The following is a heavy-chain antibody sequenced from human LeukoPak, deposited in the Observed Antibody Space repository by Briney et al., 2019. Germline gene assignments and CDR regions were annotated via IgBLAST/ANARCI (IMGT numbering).Heavy chain of an antibody. V-gene: IGHV3-48*03. J-gene: IGHJ4*02. CDR1: GFTFRSSE. D-gene: IGHD2-15*01. Sequence: GGSLRLSCAASGFTFRSSEMNWVRQAPGKGLEWVSYIGNSGNTMYADPVKGRFTISRDNAKDSLYLQMNSLRAEDTAVYYCAREGSVPSGWSFFDYWGRGALVTVSS. CDR2: IGNSGNTM. CDR3: AREGSVPSGWSFFDY.